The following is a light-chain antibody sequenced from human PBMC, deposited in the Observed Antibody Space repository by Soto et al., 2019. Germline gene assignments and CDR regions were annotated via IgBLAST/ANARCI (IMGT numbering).Light chain of an antibody. CDR2: GAS. V-gene: IGKV3-20*01. CDR3: QQYGSSLSIT. J-gene: IGKJ5*01. Sequence: EIVLTQSPGTLSLSPGERVTLSSRACQSVSSSYLAWYQQKPGQAPRLLIYGASSRATGFSDRFTGSGSGTDFTLTISRLEPEDFAVYYCQQYGSSLSITFGQGTRLENK. CDR1: QSVSSSY.